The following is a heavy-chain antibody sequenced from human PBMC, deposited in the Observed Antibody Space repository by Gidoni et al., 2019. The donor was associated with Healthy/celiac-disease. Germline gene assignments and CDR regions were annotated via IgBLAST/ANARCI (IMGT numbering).Heavy chain of an antibody. CDR1: GFTFSSNA. CDR2: ISGSGGST. Sequence: EVQLLESGGGLVQPGGSLSLSCAASGFTFSSNAMSWVRQAPGTGRGGVSAISGSGGSTYYADAGKGRLTISRENSKKTLYLKMNSRRAEDTAVYYCAKLSDYAPYYDYMDVWGKGTTVTVSS. CDR3: AKLSDYAPYYDYMDV. V-gene: IGHV3-23*01. D-gene: IGHD4-17*01. J-gene: IGHJ6*03.